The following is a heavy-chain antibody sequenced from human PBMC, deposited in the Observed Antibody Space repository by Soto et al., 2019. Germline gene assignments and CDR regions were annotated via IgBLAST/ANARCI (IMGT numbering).Heavy chain of an antibody. J-gene: IGHJ4*02. CDR2: IYYSGST. CDR1: GGSISSGDYY. D-gene: IGHD4-17*01. Sequence: SETLSLTCTVSGGSISSGDYYWSWIRQPPGKGLEWIGYIYYSGSTYYNPSLKSRVTISVDTSKNQFSLNLSSVTAADTAMYYCARAVTYGDYFDYWGQGTLVTVSS. CDR3: ARAVTYGDYFDY. V-gene: IGHV4-30-4*01.